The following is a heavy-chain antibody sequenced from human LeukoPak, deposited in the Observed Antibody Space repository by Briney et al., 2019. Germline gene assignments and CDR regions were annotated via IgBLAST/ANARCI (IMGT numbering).Heavy chain of an antibody. V-gene: IGHV4-59*01. Sequence: KSSETLSLTCTVSGGSISDYYWIWIRQPPGKGREGMGHIFNSETTNHNPSLKRPVIISFDTSNNQFSLNVLSVTAADTAMSFCARGVARGQNWFDPWGQGTPVTVSS. J-gene: IGHJ5*02. D-gene: IGHD3-10*01. CDR1: GGSISDYY. CDR3: ARGVARGQNWFDP. CDR2: IFNSETT.